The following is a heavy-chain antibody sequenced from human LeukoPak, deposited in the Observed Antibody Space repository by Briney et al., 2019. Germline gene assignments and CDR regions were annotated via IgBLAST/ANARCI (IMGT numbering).Heavy chain of an antibody. CDR1: GFTFSTYN. CDR3: ARDLCGF. CDR2: ISSSSRVI. J-gene: IGHJ1*01. V-gene: IGHV3-48*01. Sequence: GGSLRLSCSASGFTFSTYNMNWVRQAPGKGLEWVSYISSSSRVIFYADSVRGRFTISRDNAKNSLYLQMNSLRAEDTAVYYCARDLCGFWGQGTLVTVSS. D-gene: IGHD5-12*01.